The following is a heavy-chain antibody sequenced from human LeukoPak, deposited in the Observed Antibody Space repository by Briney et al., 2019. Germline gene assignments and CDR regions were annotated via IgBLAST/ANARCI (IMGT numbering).Heavy chain of an antibody. CDR1: GFTFSNAW. Sequence: GGSLRLSCAASGFTFSNAWMSWVRQAPGKGLEWVGRIKSKTDGGTTDYAAPVKGRFTISRDDSKNTLYLQMNSLKTEDTAVYYCTTDLGATTSDYYYYMDVWGKGTTVTVSS. CDR3: TTDLGATTSDYYYYMDV. J-gene: IGHJ6*03. CDR2: IKSKTDGGTT. V-gene: IGHV3-15*01. D-gene: IGHD5-12*01.